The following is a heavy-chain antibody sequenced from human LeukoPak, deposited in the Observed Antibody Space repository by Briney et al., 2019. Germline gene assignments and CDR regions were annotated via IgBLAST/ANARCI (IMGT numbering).Heavy chain of an antibody. CDR2: IYYSGST. V-gene: IGHV4-59*01. D-gene: IGHD3-22*01. CDR3: AGRTDYYDSSGYHY. Sequence: SETLSLTCAVYGGSFSGYYWSWIRQPPGKGLEWIGYIYYSGSTNYNPSLKSRVTISVDTSKNQFSLKLSSVTAADTAVYYCAGRTDYYDSSGYHYWGQGTLVTVSS. CDR1: GGSFSGYY. J-gene: IGHJ4*02.